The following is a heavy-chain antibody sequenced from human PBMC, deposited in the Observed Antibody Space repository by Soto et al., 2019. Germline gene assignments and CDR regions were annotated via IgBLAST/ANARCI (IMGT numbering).Heavy chain of an antibody. V-gene: IGHV1-2*02. J-gene: IGHJ5*02. Sequence: PEKGLEWMGWITPNSGGTNYAQKFQVGVTMTRDTSISTAYMELSRLRSDDTAVYYCARDTSPYYYGSGSFTNWFAPWGQGTLVTVSS. CDR2: ITPNSGGT. D-gene: IGHD3-10*01. CDR3: ARDTSPYYYGSGSFTNWFAP.